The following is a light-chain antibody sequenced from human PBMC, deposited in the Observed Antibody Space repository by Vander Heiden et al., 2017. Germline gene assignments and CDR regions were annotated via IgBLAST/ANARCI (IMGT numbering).Light chain of an antibody. CDR1: NIGSKS. Sequence: SYVLTQPPSVSVAPGQTARITCGGNNIGSKSVHWYQQKPGQAPVLVVYDDSDRPSGIPELFSGSNSGNTATLTISRVEAGDEADYYCQVWDSSSDHPYVFGTGTKVTVL. CDR3: QVWDSSSDHPYV. J-gene: IGLJ1*01. V-gene: IGLV3-21*02. CDR2: DDS.